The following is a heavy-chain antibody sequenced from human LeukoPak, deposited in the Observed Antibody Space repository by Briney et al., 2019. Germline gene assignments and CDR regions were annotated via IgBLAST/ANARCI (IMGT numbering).Heavy chain of an antibody. CDR1: GYTFTSYY. V-gene: IGHV1-46*01. CDR2: INPSGGSS. Sequence: ASVKVSCKASGYTFTSYYMHWVRQAPGQGLEWMGIINPSGGSSSYAQKFQGRVTMTRDTSTSTVYMELSSLRSEDTAVYYCARMAVADPEIDYWGQGTLVTVSS. CDR3: ARMAVADPEIDY. J-gene: IGHJ4*02. D-gene: IGHD6-19*01.